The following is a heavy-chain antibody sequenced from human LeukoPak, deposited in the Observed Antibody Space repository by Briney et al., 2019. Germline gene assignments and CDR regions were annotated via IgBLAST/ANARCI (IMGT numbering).Heavy chain of an antibody. J-gene: IGHJ4*02. Sequence: ASVKVSCKASGYTFPSYFVHRVRQAPGQGLECMGIINPTGGSTTYAQKFQGRVTITRDTSASTAYMELSSLRSEDTAVYYCARAGRDTAMVRRLDYWGQGTLVTVSS. CDR1: GYTFPSYF. CDR2: INPTGGST. CDR3: ARAGRDTAMVRRLDY. D-gene: IGHD5-18*01. V-gene: IGHV1-46*01.